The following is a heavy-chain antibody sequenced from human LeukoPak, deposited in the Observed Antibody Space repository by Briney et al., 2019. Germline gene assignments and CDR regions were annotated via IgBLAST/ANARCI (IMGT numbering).Heavy chain of an antibody. CDR3: ARYHLGSGSTAFDY. V-gene: IGHV4-59*08. Sequence: PSETLSLTCTVSGDSISGYYWSWIRQPPGKGLEWIGFIYYSGSTNYNPSLKSRVTISVDTSKNQFSLKLSSVAAADTAVYYCARYHLGSGSTAFDYWGQGTLVTVSS. J-gene: IGHJ4*02. D-gene: IGHD1-26*01. CDR1: GDSISGYY. CDR2: IYYSGST.